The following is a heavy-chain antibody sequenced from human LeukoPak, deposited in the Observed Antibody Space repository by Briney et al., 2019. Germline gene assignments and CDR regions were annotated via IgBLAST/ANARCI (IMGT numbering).Heavy chain of an antibody. CDR3: AGDGHYDILTGYFQD. Sequence: PGGSLRLSCAASGFTFTDYYMSWIRQAPGKGLEWVSYITNSGTTIYYADSVKGRFTISRDNAKNSLYLQMNSLRAEDTAVYYCAGDGHYDILTGYFQDWGQGTLVTVSS. J-gene: IGHJ1*01. D-gene: IGHD3-9*01. CDR2: ITNSGTTI. V-gene: IGHV3-11*01. CDR1: GFTFTDYY.